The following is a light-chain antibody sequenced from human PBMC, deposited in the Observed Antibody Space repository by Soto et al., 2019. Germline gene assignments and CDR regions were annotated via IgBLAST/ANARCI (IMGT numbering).Light chain of an antibody. CDR1: RSVSNN. Sequence: IVMTQSPATLSVSPWERATLSCRASRSVSNNLAWYQQKPGQAPRLLIYGASTRVTGIPARFSGSGSGTDFTLTISSLEPEDSAVYYCQQRSNWPPITFGQGTRLEI. CDR2: GAS. V-gene: IGKV3-15*01. J-gene: IGKJ5*01. CDR3: QQRSNWPPIT.